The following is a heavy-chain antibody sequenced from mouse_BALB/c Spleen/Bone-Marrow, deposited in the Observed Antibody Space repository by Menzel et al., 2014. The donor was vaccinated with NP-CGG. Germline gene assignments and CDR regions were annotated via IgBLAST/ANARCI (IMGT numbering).Heavy chain of an antibody. J-gene: IGHJ3*01. CDR2: INPSTGYT. V-gene: IGHV1-7*01. D-gene: IGHD3-2*01. Sequence: QVQLQQPGAELAKPGASVKMSCKASGYTFTSYWMHWVKQRPGQGLEWIGYINPSTGYTEHNQRFKDKATLTADKSSSTGYMELSSMTSEDSEVYYCERRGDSSGYPFAYWGQGTLVTVSA. CDR1: GYTFTSYW. CDR3: ERRGDSSGYPFAY.